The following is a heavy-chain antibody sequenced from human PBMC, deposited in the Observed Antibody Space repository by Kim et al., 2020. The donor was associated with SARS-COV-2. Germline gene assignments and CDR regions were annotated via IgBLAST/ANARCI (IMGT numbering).Heavy chain of an antibody. CDR2: MYYTGNT. CDR3: ALGQGQQMSLVWFDP. CDR1: GGSISSSGHY. J-gene: IGHJ5*02. Sequence: SETLSLTCAVSGGSISSSGHYWSWIRQLPGKGLEWIGYMYYTGNTYYNPSLKSRVNISLDTSKNHFSLKLTSVTAADTAVYYCALGQGQQMSLVWFDPWGQGALVTVSS. V-gene: IGHV4-31*11. D-gene: IGHD3-9*01.